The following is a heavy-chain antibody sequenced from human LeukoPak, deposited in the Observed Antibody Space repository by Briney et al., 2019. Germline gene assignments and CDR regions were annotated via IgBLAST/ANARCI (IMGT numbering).Heavy chain of an antibody. D-gene: IGHD3-10*01. Sequence: ASVKVSCKAFGYGSTSYYIHWVRQAPGQGLEWMGIINPSVGGTTYARKFQGRVTMTRDTATSTVYMELSSLRSEDTAVYYCARHGSGRYYPAEGRVDYWGQGTLVTVSS. CDR1: GYGSTSYY. CDR2: INPSVGGT. J-gene: IGHJ4*02. V-gene: IGHV1-46*03. CDR3: ARHGSGRYYPAEGRVDY.